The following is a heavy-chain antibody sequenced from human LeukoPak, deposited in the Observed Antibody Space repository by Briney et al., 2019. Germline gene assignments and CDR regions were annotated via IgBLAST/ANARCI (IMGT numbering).Heavy chain of an antibody. D-gene: IGHD2-2*01. CDR2: IYSGGST. V-gene: IGHV3-53*01. J-gene: IGHJ4*02. Sequence: GGSLRLSCAASGFTVSSNYMSWVRQAPGKGLEWVSVIYSGGSTYYADSVKGRFTISRDNAKNSLYLQMNSLRAEDTAVYYCARDRCSTTTCPLDYWGQGTLVTVSS. CDR3: ARDRCSTTTCPLDY. CDR1: GFTVSSNY.